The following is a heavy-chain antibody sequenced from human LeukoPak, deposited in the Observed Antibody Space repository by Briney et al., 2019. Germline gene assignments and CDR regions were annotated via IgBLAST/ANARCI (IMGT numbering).Heavy chain of an antibody. J-gene: IGHJ4*02. D-gene: IGHD1-26*01. CDR1: GSSFSNYA. CDR3: VRASGIVGSTMYFDS. V-gene: IGHV3-64D*09. CDR2: ITTDGVST. Sequence: GGSLRLSCLASGSSFSNYAIHWVRQAPGKGLEYVSAITTDGVSTFYADSVKGRFTISRDNSKNTLSLQMSSLRPEDTAVYYCVRASGIVGSTMYFDSWGQGTLVTVSS.